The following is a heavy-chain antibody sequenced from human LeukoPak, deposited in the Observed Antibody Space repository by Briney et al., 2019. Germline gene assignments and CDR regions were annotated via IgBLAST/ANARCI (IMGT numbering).Heavy chain of an antibody. D-gene: IGHD3-22*01. V-gene: IGHV4-4*07. CDR2: IYTTGST. Sequence: SQTLSLTCTVSGGSISDYYWSWIRQPAGKGLEWIGRIYTTGSTDYNPSLKSRVTMSVDTSKNQFSLKLSSVTAADTAVYYCARDRRSSSCYDFWGQGTLVTVSS. J-gene: IGHJ4*02. CDR1: GGSISDYY. CDR3: ARDRRSSSCYDF.